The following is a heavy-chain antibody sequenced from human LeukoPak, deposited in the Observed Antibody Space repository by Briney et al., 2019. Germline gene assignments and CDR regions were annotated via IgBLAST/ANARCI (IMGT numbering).Heavy chain of an antibody. CDR2: ISSSSSYT. D-gene: IGHD3-22*01. V-gene: IGHV3-11*06. J-gene: IGHJ4*02. Sequence: GGSLRLSCAASGFTFSDYYMSWIRQAPGKGLEWVSYISSSSSYTNYADSVKGRFTISRDNAKNSLYLQMNSLRAEDTAVYYCARPPPYYDSSGYYSLWGQGTLVTVSS. CDR1: GFTFSDYY. CDR3: ARPPPYYDSSGYYSL.